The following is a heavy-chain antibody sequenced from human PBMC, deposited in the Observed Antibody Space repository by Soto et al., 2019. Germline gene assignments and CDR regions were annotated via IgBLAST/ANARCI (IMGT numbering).Heavy chain of an antibody. CDR2: IGTAGDT. J-gene: IGHJ6*02. D-gene: IGHD5-18*01. V-gene: IGHV3-13*04. CDR1: GFTFSSYD. CDR3: ARDRRYSYGPYYYYYGMDV. Sequence: PGGSLRLSCAASGFTFSSYDMHWVRQATGKGLEWVSAIGTAGDTYYPGSVKGRFTISRENAKNSLYLQMNSLRAGDTAVYYCARDRRYSYGPYYYYYGMDVWGQGTTVTVSS.